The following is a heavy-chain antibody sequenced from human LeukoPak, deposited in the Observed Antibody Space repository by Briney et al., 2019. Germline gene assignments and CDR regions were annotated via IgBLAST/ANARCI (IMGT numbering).Heavy chain of an antibody. J-gene: IGHJ6*03. CDR1: VDTLRSRDY. Sequence: SETLSLTCGLSVDTLRSRDYWGWIRRPPGKGLGWMGYFFHSGYTYYSQALMSRVTVSVDTYKNQFSLRLNSVTAADTAVYYCARCIISTDRSFYSYMDVWGRGSTVTVSS. CDR3: ARCIISTDRSFYSYMDV. V-gene: IGHV4-38-2*01. D-gene: IGHD1-1*01. CDR2: FFHSGYT.